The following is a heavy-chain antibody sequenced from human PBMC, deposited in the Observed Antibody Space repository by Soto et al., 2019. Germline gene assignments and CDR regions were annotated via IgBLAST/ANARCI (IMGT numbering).Heavy chain of an antibody. CDR2: ISGDGGST. CDR1: GFTFGDYA. CDR3: AKDIGHGSNYYYYGLDV. J-gene: IGHJ6*02. V-gene: IGHV3-43*02. D-gene: IGHD5-12*01. Sequence: GGSLSLSCPASGFTFGDYAMHWVRQPPGKGLEWVSLISGDGGSTYYADSVKGRFTISRDSSKNSLYLQMNSLRTEDTAVYYCAKDIGHGSNYYYYGLDVWGQGTMVTVSS.